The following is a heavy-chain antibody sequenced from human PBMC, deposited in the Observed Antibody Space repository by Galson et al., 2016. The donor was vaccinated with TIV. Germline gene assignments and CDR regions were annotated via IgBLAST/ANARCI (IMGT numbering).Heavy chain of an antibody. Sequence: SLRLSCAASGLSVKINYMTWVRQAPGKGLEWVSLISDGGKTYYPDSVKCRFTISRDNSKNTLYLQMTSLRLEDTAVYYCARDRVVDATYYYYYYGMDVWGQGTAVTVSS. CDR1: GLSVKINY. V-gene: IGHV3-66*02. D-gene: IGHD2-15*01. J-gene: IGHJ6*02. CDR2: ISDGGKT. CDR3: ARDRVVDATYYYYYYGMDV.